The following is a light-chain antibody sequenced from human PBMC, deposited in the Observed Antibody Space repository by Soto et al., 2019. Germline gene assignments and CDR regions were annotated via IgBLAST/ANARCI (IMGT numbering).Light chain of an antibody. J-gene: IGKJ3*01. CDR2: GAS. CDR1: QGIANF. Sequence: IQLTQSPSSLYAPVGDRVTISCRASQGIANFLAWYQQKPGKAPKLLIYGASTLQSGVPSRFSGSGSGTDFTLTISSLQPEDFATDYCQQLNSFPIPFGPGTKVDIK. CDR3: QQLNSFPIP. V-gene: IGKV1-9*01.